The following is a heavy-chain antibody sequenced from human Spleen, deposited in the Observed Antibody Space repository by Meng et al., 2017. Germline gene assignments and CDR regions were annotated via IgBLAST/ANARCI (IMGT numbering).Heavy chain of an antibody. D-gene: IGHD3-9*01. Sequence: SETLSLTCTVSGGSISSSSYYWGWIRQPPGKGLEWIGSIYYSGSTYYNPSLKSRVTISVDTSKNQFSLKPSSVTAADTAVYYCARGSKYYDILTGYYPYYYYGMDVWGQGTTVTVSS. CDR2: IYYSGST. V-gene: IGHV4-39*07. CDR1: GGSISSSSYY. CDR3: ARGSKYYDILTGYYPYYYYGMDV. J-gene: IGHJ6*02.